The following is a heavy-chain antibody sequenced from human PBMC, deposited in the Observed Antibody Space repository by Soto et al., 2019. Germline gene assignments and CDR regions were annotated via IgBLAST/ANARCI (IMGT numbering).Heavy chain of an antibody. CDR2: IYYSGST. D-gene: IGHD2-2*01. J-gene: IGHJ6*02. V-gene: IGHV4-31*03. CDR3: ARDHRGYCSSTSCPPGYYYYGMDV. Sequence: SETLSLTCTVSGGSISSGGYYWSWIRQHPWKGLEWIGYIYYSGSTYYNPSLKSRVTISVDTSKNQFSLKLSSVTAADTAVYYCARDHRGYCSSTSCPPGYYYYGMDVWGQGXTVTVYS. CDR1: GGSISSGGYY.